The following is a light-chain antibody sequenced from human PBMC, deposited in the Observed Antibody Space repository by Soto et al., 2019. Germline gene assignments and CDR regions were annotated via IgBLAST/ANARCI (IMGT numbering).Light chain of an antibody. CDR3: QKYNNAPPWT. V-gene: IGKV1-27*01. CDR1: LGISNY. J-gene: IGKJ1*01. CDR2: AAS. Sequence: DIQMTQSPSSLSASVGDRVTITCRARLGISNYLAWYQQKPGKVPKVLIYAASTLQSGVPSRFSGSGSGTDFTLTISSLQPEDVATYYCQKYNNAPPWTVGQGTKVEIK.